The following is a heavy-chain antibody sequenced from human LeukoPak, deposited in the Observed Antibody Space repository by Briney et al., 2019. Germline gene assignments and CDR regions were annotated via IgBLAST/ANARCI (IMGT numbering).Heavy chain of an antibody. CDR1: GFTVSSNY. Sequence: GGSLRLSCAASGFTVSSNYMSWVRQAPGKGLEWVSVIYSGGSTYYADSVKGRFTISRDNAKNSLYLQMNSLRAEDTAVYYCAREHYDFWGGFGYYYYGMDVWGQGTTVTVSS. J-gene: IGHJ6*02. CDR2: IYSGGST. D-gene: IGHD3-3*01. CDR3: AREHYDFWGGFGYYYYGMDV. V-gene: IGHV3-66*01.